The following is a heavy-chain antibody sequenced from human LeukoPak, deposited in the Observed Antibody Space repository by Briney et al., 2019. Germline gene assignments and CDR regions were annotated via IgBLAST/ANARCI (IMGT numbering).Heavy chain of an antibody. D-gene: IGHD6-25*01. CDR3: VRGASRLSDY. CDR2: IKQDGSDK. V-gene: IGHV3-7*01. CDR1: GFTFATYW. Sequence: GGSLRLSCAASGFTFATYWMTWVRQAPGKGLEWVATIKQDGSDKYYVDSVKGRFTISKDNAKNSLYLQMSSLTAEDTAVYYCVRGASRLSDYWGQGTLVTVSS. J-gene: IGHJ4*02.